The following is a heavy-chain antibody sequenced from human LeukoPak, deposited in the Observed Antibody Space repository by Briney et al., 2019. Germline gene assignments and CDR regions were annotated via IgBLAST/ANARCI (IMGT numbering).Heavy chain of an antibody. CDR2: ISSSSSTI. CDR3: ARSIAARPGY. J-gene: IGHJ4*02. CDR1: GFTFSSYS. Sequence: PGGSLRLSCAASGFTFSSYSMNWVRQAPGKGLEWVSYISSSSSTIYYADSVKGRFTISRDNAKNSLYLQMNSLRAKDTAVYYCARSIAARPGYWGQGTLVTVSS. D-gene: IGHD6-6*01. V-gene: IGHV3-48*01.